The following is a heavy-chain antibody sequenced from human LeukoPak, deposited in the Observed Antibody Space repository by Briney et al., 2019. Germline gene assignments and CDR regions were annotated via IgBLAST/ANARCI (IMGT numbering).Heavy chain of an antibody. CDR1: GFTITSSA. J-gene: IGHJ4*02. CDR2: IVVGSGNT. Sequence: SVKVPCKASGFTITSSAMQWVRQARGQRLEWIGWIVVGSGNTNYAQKFQERVTITRDMSTSTAYMELSSLRSEDTAVYYCAAGPGLSSWLESIDYWGQGTLVTVSS. V-gene: IGHV1-58*02. D-gene: IGHD6-13*01. CDR3: AAGPGLSSWLESIDY.